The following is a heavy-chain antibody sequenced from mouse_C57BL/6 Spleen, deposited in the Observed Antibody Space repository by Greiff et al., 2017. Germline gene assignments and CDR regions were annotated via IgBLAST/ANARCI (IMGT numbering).Heavy chain of an antibody. Sequence: VQLQQSGPELVKPGASVKMSCKASGYTFTDYNMHWVKQSHGKSLEWIGYINPNNGGTSSNQKFKGKATLTVNKSSSTAYMELRSLTSEDSAVYYCAEGHTGSSPLDYWGQGTTLTVSS. D-gene: IGHD1-1*01. J-gene: IGHJ2*01. V-gene: IGHV1-22*01. CDR3: AEGHTGSSPLDY. CDR1: GYTFTDYN. CDR2: INPNNGGT.